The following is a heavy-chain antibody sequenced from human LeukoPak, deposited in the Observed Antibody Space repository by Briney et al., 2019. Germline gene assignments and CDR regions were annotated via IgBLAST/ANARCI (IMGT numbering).Heavy chain of an antibody. CDR2: IKSKTDGGTT. CDR3: NRRHEYGDYLNWFDP. D-gene: IGHD4-17*01. J-gene: IGHJ5*02. CDR1: EFTFSNAW. V-gene: IGHV3-15*01. Sequence: GGSLRLSCAASEFTFSNAWMSWVRQAPGKGLEWVGRIKSKTDGGTTDYAAPVKGRFTISRDDSKNTLYLQMNSLKTEDTAVYYCNRRHEYGDYLNWFDPWCQGTLVTVSS.